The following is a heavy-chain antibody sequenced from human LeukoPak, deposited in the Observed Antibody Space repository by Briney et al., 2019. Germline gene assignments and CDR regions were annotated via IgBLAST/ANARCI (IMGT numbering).Heavy chain of an antibody. J-gene: IGHJ3*02. Sequence: SQTLSPTCTVSGGSLSSYYWSWIRQPPGKGLEWIGNIYYSGSTNYNPSLKRRGTISVDTSKNQFSLNLRSVTAADTAVFYCARVQRHVPGPFHIWGQGTMVIVSS. V-gene: IGHV4-59*01. CDR1: GGSLSSYY. CDR2: IYYSGST. CDR3: ARVQRHVPGPFHI. D-gene: IGHD6-25*01.